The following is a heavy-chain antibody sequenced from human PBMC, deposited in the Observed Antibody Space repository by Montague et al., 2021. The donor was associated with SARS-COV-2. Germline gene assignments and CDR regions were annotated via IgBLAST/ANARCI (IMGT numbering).Heavy chain of an antibody. J-gene: IGHJ6*02. CDR1: GGSISSSSYH. D-gene: IGHD1-20*01. V-gene: IGHV4-39*07. CDR2: IYYSGST. Sequence: SETLSLTCTVSGGSISSSSYHWGWIRQPPGKGLEWIGSIYYSGSTYYNPSLKSRVTISVDTSKNQFSLKLSSVTAADTAAYYCARDQGYNWSYYYYYGMDVWGQGTTVTVSS. CDR3: ARDQGYNWSYYYYYGMDV.